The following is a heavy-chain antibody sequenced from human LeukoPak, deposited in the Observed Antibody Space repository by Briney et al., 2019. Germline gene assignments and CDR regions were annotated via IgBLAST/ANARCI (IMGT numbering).Heavy chain of an antibody. V-gene: IGHV4-34*01. D-gene: IGHD5/OR15-5a*01. CDR3: ARESVNDY. CDR1: GGSFSGYY. Sequence: SETLSLSCAVYGGSFSGYYWSWIRQPPGKGLEWIGEINHSGSTNYNPSLKSRVTISVDTSKNQFSLKLSSVTAADTAVYYCARESVNDYWGQGTLVTVSS. CDR2: INHSGST. J-gene: IGHJ4*02.